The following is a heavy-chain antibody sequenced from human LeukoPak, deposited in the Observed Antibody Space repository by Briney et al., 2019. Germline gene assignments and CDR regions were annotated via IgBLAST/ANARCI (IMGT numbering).Heavy chain of an antibody. Sequence: GGSLRLSCAASGFTFGDYTMHWVRQAPGKGLEWVSLIDWEGVSTYYADSVKGRFTISRDNSENFLYLQMDSLRSEDTALYYCATTYDFWSGYYAGNGYQFYYLDVWGSGTTVTVSS. CDR1: GFTFGDYT. V-gene: IGHV3-43*01. CDR2: IDWEGVST. CDR3: ATTYDFWSGYYAGNGYQFYYLDV. D-gene: IGHD3-3*01. J-gene: IGHJ6*03.